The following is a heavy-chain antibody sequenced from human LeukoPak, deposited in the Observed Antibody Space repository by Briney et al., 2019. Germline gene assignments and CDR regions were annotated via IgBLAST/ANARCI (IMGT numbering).Heavy chain of an antibody. CDR3: ARSSASTRWFGELLGHYYYYMDV. CDR1: GFTFSDYY. D-gene: IGHD3-10*01. V-gene: IGHV3-11*04. CDR2: ISSSGSTI. Sequence: PGGSLRLSCAASGFTFSDYYMSWIRPAPGKGVEWVSYISSSGSTIYYADSVKGRFTISRDNAKNSLYLQMNSLRAEDTAVYYCARSSASTRWFGELLGHYYYYMDVWGKGTTVTISS. J-gene: IGHJ6*03.